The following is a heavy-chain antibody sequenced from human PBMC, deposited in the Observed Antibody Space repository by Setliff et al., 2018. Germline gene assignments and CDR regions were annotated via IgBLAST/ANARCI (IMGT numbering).Heavy chain of an antibody. J-gene: IGHJ6*02. Sequence: GASVKVSCKASGYTFTSHYMHWVRQAPGLGLEWMGTINPSSGRTSYAQTFEGRLTLTRDTSIKTTYMELATLRSDDTAVYYCARARHFGMDVWGQGTTVTVSS. CDR3: ARARHFGMDV. V-gene: IGHV1-46*01. CDR1: GYTFTSHY. CDR2: INPSSGRT.